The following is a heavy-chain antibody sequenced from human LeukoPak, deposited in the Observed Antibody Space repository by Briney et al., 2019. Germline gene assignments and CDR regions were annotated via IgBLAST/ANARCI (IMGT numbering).Heavy chain of an antibody. CDR3: ARGPYYYESSGSYY. CDR1: GESFSGYY. Sequence: PSETLSLTCGVQGESFSGYYWSWIRQPPGKGLEWIGEISHSGITNYSPSLQSRVTISVDTSTNQFSLKLTSVTAAATAVYYCARGPYYYESSGSYYWGQGSLVTVSS. CDR2: ISHSGIT. J-gene: IGHJ4*02. D-gene: IGHD3-22*01. V-gene: IGHV4-34*01.